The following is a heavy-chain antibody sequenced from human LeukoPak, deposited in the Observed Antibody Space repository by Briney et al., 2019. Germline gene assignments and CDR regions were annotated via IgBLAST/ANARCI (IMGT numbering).Heavy chain of an antibody. CDR2: ISWNSGSI. CDR3: AKDAHVADYDSSGGFDY. Sequence: GGSLRLSCAASGFTFDDYAMHWVQHAPGKGLEWVSGISWNSGSIGYADSVKGRFTISRDNAKNSLYLQMNSLRAEDTALYYCAKDAHVADYDSSGGFDYWGQGTLVTVSS. J-gene: IGHJ4*02. V-gene: IGHV3-9*01. D-gene: IGHD3-22*01. CDR1: GFTFDDYA.